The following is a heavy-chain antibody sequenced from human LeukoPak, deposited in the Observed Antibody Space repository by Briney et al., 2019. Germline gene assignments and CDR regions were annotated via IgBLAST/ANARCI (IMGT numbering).Heavy chain of an antibody. V-gene: IGHV4-39*07. Sequence: SETLSLTCTVSGGSISSSSYYWGWIRQPPGKGLEWIGSIYYSGSTYYNPSLKSRVTISVDTSKNQFSLKLSSVTAADTAVYYCARDRRKDYGDYYYYMDVWAKGTTVTVSS. D-gene: IGHD4-17*01. CDR2: IYYSGST. CDR1: GGSISSSSYY. CDR3: ARDRRKDYGDYYYYMDV. J-gene: IGHJ6*03.